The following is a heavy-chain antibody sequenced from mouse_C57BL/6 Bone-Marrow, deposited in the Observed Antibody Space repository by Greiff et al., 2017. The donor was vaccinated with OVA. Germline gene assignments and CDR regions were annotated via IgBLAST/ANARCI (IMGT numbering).Heavy chain of an antibody. D-gene: IGHD2-5*01. V-gene: IGHV1-85*01. CDR1: GYTFTSYD. Sequence: QVQLQQSGPELVKPGASVKLSCKASGYTFTSYDINWVKQRPGQGLEWIGWIYPRDGSTKYNEKFKGKATLTVDTSSSTAYMERHSLTSEDSAVYFCAKDYSNYWFAYWGQGTLVTVSA. CDR3: AKDYSNYWFAY. J-gene: IGHJ3*01. CDR2: IYPRDGST.